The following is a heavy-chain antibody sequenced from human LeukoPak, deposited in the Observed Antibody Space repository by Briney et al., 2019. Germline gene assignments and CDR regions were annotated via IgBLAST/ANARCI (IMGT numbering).Heavy chain of an antibody. Sequence: SETLSLTCAVYGGSFSGYYWSWIRQPPGKGLEWIGEINHSGSTNYNPSLKSRVTISVDTSRNQFSLKLSSVTAADTAVYYCARGYYDYVWGSYRYKPGTIDYWGQGTLVTVSS. D-gene: IGHD3-16*02. J-gene: IGHJ4*02. CDR2: INHSGST. CDR3: ARGYYDYVWGSYRYKPGTIDY. CDR1: GGSFSGYY. V-gene: IGHV4-34*01.